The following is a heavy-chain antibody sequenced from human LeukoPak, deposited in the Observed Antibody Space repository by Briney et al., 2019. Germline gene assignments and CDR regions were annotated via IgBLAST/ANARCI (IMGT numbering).Heavy chain of an antibody. J-gene: IGHJ4*02. D-gene: IGHD6-19*01. V-gene: IGHV3-7*03. CDR1: GFTFSSYG. CDR3: ARGRYSSGWYKY. Sequence: GGSLRLSCSASGFTFSSYGMHWVRQAPGKGLEWVANIKQDGSEKYYVDSVKGRFTISRDNAKNSLYLQMNSLRAEDTAVYYCARGRYSSGWYKYWGQGTLVTVSS. CDR2: IKQDGSEK.